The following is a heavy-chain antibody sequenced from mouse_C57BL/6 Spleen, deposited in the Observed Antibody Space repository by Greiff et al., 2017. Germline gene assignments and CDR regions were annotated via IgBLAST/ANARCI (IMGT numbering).Heavy chain of an antibody. CDR2: INPNNGGT. CDR3: ARPLYGGFAY. V-gene: IGHV1-26*01. CDR1: GYTFTDYY. J-gene: IGHJ3*01. D-gene: IGHD1-1*01. Sequence: VQLKQSGPELVKPGASVKISCKASGYTFTDYYMNWVKQSDGKSLEWIGDINPNNGGTSYNQKFKGKATLTVDKSSSTAYMELRSLTSEDSAVYYCARPLYGGFAYWGQGTLVTVSA.